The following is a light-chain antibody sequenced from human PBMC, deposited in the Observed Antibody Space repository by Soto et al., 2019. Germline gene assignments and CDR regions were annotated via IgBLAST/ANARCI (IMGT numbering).Light chain of an antibody. CDR1: SSDVGGYNY. J-gene: IGLJ2*01. CDR3: SSYTSSSTLR. V-gene: IGLV2-14*01. CDR2: DVS. Sequence: QSVLTQPASVSGSPGQSITISCTGTSSDVGGYNYVSWYQQHPGKAPKLMIYDVSNRPSGVSNRFSGSKSGNTASLTISGLQAEDEADYYFSSYTSSSTLRFGGGTKVTVL.